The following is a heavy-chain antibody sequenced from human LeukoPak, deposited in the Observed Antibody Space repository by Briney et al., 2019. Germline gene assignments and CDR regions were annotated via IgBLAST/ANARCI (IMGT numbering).Heavy chain of an antibody. CDR1: GGSFSGYY. V-gene: IGHV4-34*01. J-gene: IGHJ5*02. CDR2: INHSVST. D-gene: IGHD6-13*01. CDR3: ARGWTGIAAALEYSWFDH. Sequence: SETLSLTCAVYGGSFSGYYWSWIRQPPGKGLEWIGEINHSVSTNYNPSLKTPVTISVDTSKNQFSPKLSSVTAADTAVYYCARGWTGIAAALEYSWFDHWGQGTLVTVSS.